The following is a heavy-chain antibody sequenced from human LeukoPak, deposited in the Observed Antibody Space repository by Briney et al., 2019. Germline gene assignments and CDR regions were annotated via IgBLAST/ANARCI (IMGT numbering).Heavy chain of an antibody. CDR3: ARDRDWSFDY. CDR1: GFSFSTYS. Sequence: PGGSLRLSCAASGFSFSTYSMNWVRQAPGKGLEWVSNIRGSSSAMNYADSVRGRFAISRDNAKNSLYLEMSSLRAEDTAVYYCARDRDWSFDYWGQGTLVTVSP. D-gene: IGHD3-9*01. J-gene: IGHJ4*02. V-gene: IGHV3-48*04. CDR2: IRGSSSAM.